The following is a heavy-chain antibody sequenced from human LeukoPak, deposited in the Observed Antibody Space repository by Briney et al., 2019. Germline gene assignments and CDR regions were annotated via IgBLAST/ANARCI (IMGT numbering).Heavy chain of an antibody. V-gene: IGHV1-2*06. J-gene: IGHJ6*02. Sequence: VASVKVSCTASGYTFTGYYMHWVRQAPGQGLEWMGRINPNSGGTNYAQKFQGRVTMTRDTSISTAYMELSRLRSDDTAVYYCAKGSMVRGVMKAMDVWGQGTTVTVSS. CDR2: INPNSGGT. D-gene: IGHD3-10*01. CDR1: GYTFTGYY. CDR3: AKGSMVRGVMKAMDV.